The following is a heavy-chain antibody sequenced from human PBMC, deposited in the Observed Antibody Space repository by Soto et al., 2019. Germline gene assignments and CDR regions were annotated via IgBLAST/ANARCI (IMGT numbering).Heavy chain of an antibody. V-gene: IGHV3-13*01. CDR1: GFIFSSYD. J-gene: IGHJ4*01. Sequence: PGGSLRLSCAASGFIFSSYDVHWVRQAPGKGLEWVSVITTTGDTYYAASVKGRFTISRENAENSLYLQMNSLRAEDTAMYYCTTDSYITTITVRFDYWGHGTLVTVSS. CDR2: ITTTGDT. D-gene: IGHD3-22*01. CDR3: TTDSYITTITVRFDY.